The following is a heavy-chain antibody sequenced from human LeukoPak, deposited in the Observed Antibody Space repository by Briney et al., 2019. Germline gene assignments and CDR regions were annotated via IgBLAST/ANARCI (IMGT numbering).Heavy chain of an antibody. J-gene: IGHJ6*02. Sequence: GASVKVSCKASGYTFTGYFMHWVRQAPGQGLDWMGWINPNTGGTKYAQKFQGRVTMTRDTSIGTAYMELSTVTSDDTAVYYCARVQGLLGAAVLYGMDVWGQGTTVTVPS. V-gene: IGHV1-2*02. CDR1: GYTFTGYF. CDR3: ARVQGLLGAAVLYGMDV. CDR2: INPNTGGT. D-gene: IGHD2/OR15-2a*01.